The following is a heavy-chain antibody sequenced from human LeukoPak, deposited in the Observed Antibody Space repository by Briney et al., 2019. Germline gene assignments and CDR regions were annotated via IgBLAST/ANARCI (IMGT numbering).Heavy chain of an antibody. V-gene: IGHV3-74*01. J-gene: IGHJ6*04. D-gene: IGHD6-19*01. CDR2: INSDGSST. CDR3: ARDSESSGWYKYYYYYYGMDV. CDR1: GFTFSSYW. Sequence: GGSLRLSRAASGFTFSSYWMHWVRQAPGKGLAWVSRINSDGSSTSYADSVKGRFTISRDNAKNTLYLQMNSLRAEDTAVYYCARDSESSGWYKYYYYYYGMDVWGKGTAVTVSS.